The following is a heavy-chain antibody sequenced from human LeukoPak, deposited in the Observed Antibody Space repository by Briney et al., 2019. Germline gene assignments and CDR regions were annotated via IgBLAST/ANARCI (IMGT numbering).Heavy chain of an antibody. CDR2: ITNDGRII. J-gene: IGHJ4*02. D-gene: IGHD3-22*01. V-gene: IGHV3-48*02. Sequence: GGSLRLSCVASGFTFSSHSMNWVRQAPVKGLEWVSCITNDGRIINYADSVKGRFTISRDNAKNSLYRQMNSLRDEDTAVYYCARHLAGSGNSDYWGQGTLVSVSS. CDR3: ARHLAGSGNSDY. CDR1: GFTFSSHS.